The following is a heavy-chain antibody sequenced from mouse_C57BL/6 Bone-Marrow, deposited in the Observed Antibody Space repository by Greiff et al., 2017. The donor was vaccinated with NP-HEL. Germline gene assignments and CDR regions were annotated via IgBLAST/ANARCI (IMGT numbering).Heavy chain of an antibody. J-gene: IGHJ3*01. CDR3: ARHRSYDYGWFAY. V-gene: IGHV5-12*01. D-gene: IGHD2-4*01. CDR2: ISNGGGST. Sequence: DVMLVESGGGLVQPGGSLKLSCAASGFTFSDYYMYWVRQTPEKRLEWVAYISNGGGSTYYPDTVKGRFTFSRDNAKNTLYLQMSRLKSEDTDMYYCARHRSYDYGWFAYWGQGTLVTVSA. CDR1: GFTFSDYY.